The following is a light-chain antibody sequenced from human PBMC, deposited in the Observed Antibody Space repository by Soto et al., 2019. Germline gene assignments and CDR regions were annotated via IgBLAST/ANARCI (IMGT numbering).Light chain of an antibody. CDR1: SSDVGAYNY. V-gene: IGLV2-14*01. CDR2: EVR. Sequence: QSVLAQPASVSGSPGQSITISCTGTSSDVGAYNYVSWYQHNAGKAPKLVIYEVRKRPSGVSNRFSGSKSGNTASLTISGLQPEDEADYYCTSYTSRSALYVFGTGTKVTVL. CDR3: TSYTSRSALYV. J-gene: IGLJ1*01.